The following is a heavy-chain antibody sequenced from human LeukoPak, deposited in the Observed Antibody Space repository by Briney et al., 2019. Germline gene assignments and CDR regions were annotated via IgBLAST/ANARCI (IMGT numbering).Heavy chain of an antibody. CDR2: IIPIFGTA. V-gene: IGHV1-69*05. D-gene: IGHD5-24*01. CDR3: ARDQGMDGYNLGFIDY. CDR1: GGTFSSYA. Sequence: ASVKVSCKASGGTFSSYAISWVRQAPGQGLEWMGGIIPIFGTANYAQKFQGRVTMTRDTSITTAYMELSRLRSDDTAVYYCARDQGMDGYNLGFIDYWGQGTLVTVSS. J-gene: IGHJ4*02.